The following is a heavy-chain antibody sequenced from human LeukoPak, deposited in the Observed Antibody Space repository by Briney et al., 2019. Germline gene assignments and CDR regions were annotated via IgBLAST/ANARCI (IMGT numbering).Heavy chain of an antibody. Sequence: GGSLRLSCATSGFTSSSNAMHWVRQAPGKGLEWVAVVSYDGNNKYYADSVKGRFTISRDNSKNTLYLQMNSLRTEDTAVYYCARGSGSSAYYPVDYWGQGTLVTVSS. J-gene: IGHJ4*02. CDR1: GFTSSSNA. CDR3: ARGSGSSAYYPVDY. D-gene: IGHD3-22*01. V-gene: IGHV3-30-3*01. CDR2: VSYDGNNK.